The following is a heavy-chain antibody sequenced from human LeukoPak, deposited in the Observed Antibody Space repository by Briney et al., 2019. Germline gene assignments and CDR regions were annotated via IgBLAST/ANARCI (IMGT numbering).Heavy chain of an antibody. V-gene: IGHV3-30*02. CDR3: AKLTGTTDSFDY. CDR1: GLSFRNYG. Sequence: GGSLRLSCAASGLSFRNYGMDWVRQAPGKGLEWVAFRRDDATSEYYADSVKGRFTISRDDSKNTLYLQINSLRVEDTAVYYCAKLTGTTDSFDYWGQGTLVTVSS. D-gene: IGHD1-7*01. CDR2: RRDDATSE. J-gene: IGHJ4*02.